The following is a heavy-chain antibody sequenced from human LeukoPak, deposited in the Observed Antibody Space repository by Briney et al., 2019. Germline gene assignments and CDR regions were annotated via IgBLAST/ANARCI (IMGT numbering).Heavy chain of an antibody. CDR1: GGSISSYY. D-gene: IGHD5-18*01. CDR3: ARLEVTAMVDY. V-gene: IGHV4-59*08. CDR2: IYYSGST. J-gene: IGHJ4*02. Sequence: SETLSLTCTVSGGSISSYYWSWIRQPPGKGLEWIGYIYYSGSTNYNPSLKSRVTISVDTSKNQFSLKLSSVTAADTAVYYCARLEVTAMVDYWGQGTLVTVSS.